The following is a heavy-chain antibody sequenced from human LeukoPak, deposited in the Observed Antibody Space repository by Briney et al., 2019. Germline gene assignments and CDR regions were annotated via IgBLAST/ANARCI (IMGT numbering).Heavy chain of an antibody. CDR1: GFTFSSYG. D-gene: IGHD4-17*01. Sequence: GGALRLSCAASGFTFSSYGMHWVRHAPDKGLEWVAVIWYDGSNKYYADSVKGRFTISRDNSKNTLYLQMNSLRAEDTAVYYCARDRGDRQTFDYWGQGTLVTVSS. V-gene: IGHV3-33*01. J-gene: IGHJ4*02. CDR2: IWYDGSNK. CDR3: ARDRGDRQTFDY.